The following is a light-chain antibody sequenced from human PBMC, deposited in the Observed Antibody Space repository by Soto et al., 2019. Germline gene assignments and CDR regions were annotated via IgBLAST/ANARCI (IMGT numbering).Light chain of an antibody. V-gene: IGKV1-5*03. CDR1: QSISSW. Sequence: DIQMTQSPSTLSASVGDRVTITCRASQSISSWLAWYQQTPGKAPNLMIYKASSLESGVPSRFSGRGSGTEFTLTISSLQPEYFATYYCQQYNSYPLTFGGGTKVEIK. CDR2: KAS. J-gene: IGKJ4*01. CDR3: QQYNSYPLT.